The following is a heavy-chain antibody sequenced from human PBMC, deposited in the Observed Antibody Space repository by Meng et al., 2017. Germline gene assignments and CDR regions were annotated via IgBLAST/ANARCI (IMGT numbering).Heavy chain of an antibody. CDR2: ISSSGSTI. J-gene: IGHJ3*02. CDR3: ASPYPIEYSSSPAGGFDAFDI. V-gene: IGHV3-48*03. D-gene: IGHD6-6*01. CDR1: GFTFSSYE. Sequence: SLKISCAASGFTFSSYEMNWVRQAPGKGLEWVSYISSSGSTIYYADSVKGRFTISRDNAKNSLYLQMNSLRAEDTAVYYCASPYPIEYSSSPAGGFDAFDIWGQGTMVTVSS.